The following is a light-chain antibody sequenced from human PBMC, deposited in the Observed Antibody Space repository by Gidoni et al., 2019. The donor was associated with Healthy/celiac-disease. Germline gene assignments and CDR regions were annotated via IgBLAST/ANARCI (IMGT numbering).Light chain of an antibody. V-gene: IGKV3-20*01. Sequence: ASQSVSSSYLAWYQQKPGQAPRLLIYGASSRATGITDRFSGSGSGTVFTLTIRKLELEDFAVYYCKQYGSSPRTFGQGTKVEIK. CDR2: GAS. CDR1: QSVSSSY. J-gene: IGKJ1*01. CDR3: KQYGSSPRT.